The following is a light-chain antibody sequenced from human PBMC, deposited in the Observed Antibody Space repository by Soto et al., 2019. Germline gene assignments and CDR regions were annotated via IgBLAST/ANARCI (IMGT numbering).Light chain of an antibody. CDR1: QSVSTN. V-gene: IGKV3-15*01. J-gene: IGKJ2*01. CDR3: QQYNDWPPRYT. Sequence: IVMTQSPATLSVSPGERATLSCRASQSVSTNLAWFQQKPGQAPRLLIYGASTRANGIPDRFSGSGSGTEVTLTISSLQSEDFAVYYCQQYNDWPPRYTFGQGTKLEIK. CDR2: GAS.